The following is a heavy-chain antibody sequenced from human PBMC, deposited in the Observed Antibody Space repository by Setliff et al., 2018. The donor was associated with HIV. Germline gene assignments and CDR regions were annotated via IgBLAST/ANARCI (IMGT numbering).Heavy chain of an antibody. CDR3: ARDLDNWKGLNAFDI. V-gene: IGHV4-59*01. CDR2: TYYGGSTDYN. CDR1: GVSIRTYY. Sequence: SETLSLTCTVSGVSIRTYYWSWVRQVPGKGLEWIGDTYYGGSTDYNKYNPSLKGRVTISVDIYRKQLSLNLRSVTAADTAVYYCARDLDNWKGLNAFDIWGQGTVVTVSS. J-gene: IGHJ3*02. D-gene: IGHD1-20*01.